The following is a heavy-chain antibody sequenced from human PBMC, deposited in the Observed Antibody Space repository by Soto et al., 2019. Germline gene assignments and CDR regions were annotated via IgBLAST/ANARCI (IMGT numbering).Heavy chain of an antibody. J-gene: IGHJ5*02. Sequence: GASVNVSCKASVYTFTVYPMQWARPAPQQGLEWMGWINPNSGGTNYAQNFRGRVTMTRDTSITTAYMELTRLTSDDTAVYYCAKDRGTKWYSDWFDPWGQGTLVTVSS. D-gene: IGHD2-8*01. CDR3: AKDRGTKWYSDWFDP. CDR2: INPNSGGT. V-gene: IGHV1-2*02. CDR1: VYTFTVYP.